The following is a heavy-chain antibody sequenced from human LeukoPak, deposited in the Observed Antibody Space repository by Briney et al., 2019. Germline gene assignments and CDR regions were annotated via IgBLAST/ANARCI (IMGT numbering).Heavy chain of an antibody. Sequence: SVKVSCKASGGTFSSYAISWVRQAPGQGLEWMGRIIPILGIANYAQKFQGRVTITADKSTSTAYMELSSLRSKDTAVYYCARDQLTTTDHKDWGQGTLVTVSS. CDR3: ARDQLTTTDHKD. CDR1: GGTFSSYA. D-gene: IGHD4-11*01. J-gene: IGHJ4*02. CDR2: IIPILGIA. V-gene: IGHV1-69*04.